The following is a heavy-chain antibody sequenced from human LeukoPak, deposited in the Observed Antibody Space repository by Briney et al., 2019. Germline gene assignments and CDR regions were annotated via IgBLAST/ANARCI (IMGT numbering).Heavy chain of an antibody. J-gene: IGHJ4*02. D-gene: IGHD4-17*01. CDR2: ISASGGKT. CDR3: AKENFGDYFDY. V-gene: IGHV3-23*01. CDR1: GFTFSTYA. Sequence: GGSLRLSCAASGFTFSTYAMNWVRQAPGKGLEWVSTISASGGKTYHADSVKGRFTISRDNSKNSLYLQMSSLGAEDTAIYYCAKENFGDYFDYWGQGTLVTVSS.